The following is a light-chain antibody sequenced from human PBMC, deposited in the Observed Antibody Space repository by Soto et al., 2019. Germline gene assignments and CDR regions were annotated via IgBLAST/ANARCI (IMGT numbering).Light chain of an antibody. CDR3: QHYNSYPWT. J-gene: IGKJ1*01. Sequence: DIQMTQSPSNLSASIGDRVTITYRASQTINNWLAWYQQKPGKAPNLLIYHASNLETGVPSRFSGSAFGTEFTLTISSLQPDDFATYYCQHYNSYPWTFGQGTKVEIK. CDR2: HAS. V-gene: IGKV1-5*01. CDR1: QTINNW.